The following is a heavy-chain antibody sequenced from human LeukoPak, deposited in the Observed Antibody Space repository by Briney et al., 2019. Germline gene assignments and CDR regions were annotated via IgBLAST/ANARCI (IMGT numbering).Heavy chain of an antibody. J-gene: IGHJ4*02. D-gene: IGHD5-18*01. CDR2: MFDTGRT. CDR3: TTIKRGSIFGYFDF. V-gene: IGHV4-59*11. Sequence: SETLSLTCTVSGASISSHYRNWIRQSPGKGLEWIGYMFDTGRTKANPSLESRVTLSADTSKHQISLRLSSVTAADTAVYYCTTIKRGSIFGYFDFWGQGILVTVSS. CDR1: GASISSHY.